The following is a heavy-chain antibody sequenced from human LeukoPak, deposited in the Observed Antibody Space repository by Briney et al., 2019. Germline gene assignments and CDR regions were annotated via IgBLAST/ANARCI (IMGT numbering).Heavy chain of an antibody. CDR3: ARDRLNAFWSGDSWDY. V-gene: IGHV3-11*04. J-gene: IGHJ4*02. CDR2: ISSSGSTI. CDR1: GFTFSDYY. Sequence: GGSLRLSCAASGFTFSDYYMSWIRQAPGKGLERVSYISSSGSTIYYADSVKGRFTISRDNAKNSLYLQMNSLRAEDTAVYYCARDRLNAFWSGDSWDYWGQGTLVTVSS. D-gene: IGHD3-3*01.